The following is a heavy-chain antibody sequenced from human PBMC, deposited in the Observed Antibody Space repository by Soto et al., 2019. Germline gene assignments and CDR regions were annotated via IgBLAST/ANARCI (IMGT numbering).Heavy chain of an antibody. D-gene: IGHD3-22*01. CDR1: GGSISSGGYY. CDR2: IYYSGST. CDR3: ARVSSDRSGYYTFHY. V-gene: IGHV4-31*03. Sequence: SETLALTCTVSGGSISSGGYYWSWIRQHPGKGLEWIGYIYYSGSTYYNPSLKSRVTISVDTSKNQFSLKLSSVTAADTAVYYCARVSSDRSGYYTFHYWGQATLVTVSS. J-gene: IGHJ4*02.